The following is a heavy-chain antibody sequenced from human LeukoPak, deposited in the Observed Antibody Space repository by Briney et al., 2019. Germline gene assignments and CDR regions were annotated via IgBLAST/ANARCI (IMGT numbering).Heavy chain of an antibody. CDR3: ARDRDYYDSNSFSPDAFGI. CDR2: VNPSHHYK. V-gene: IGHV3-21*01. J-gene: IGHJ3*02. CDR1: GFTFSRYG. D-gene: IGHD3-22*01. Sequence: GGSLRLSCEASGFTFSRYGMHWVRQAPGKGLEWVSSVNPSHHYKYYADSVKGRFTISRDNAKSSLYLQMNSLRAEDTAVYYCARDRDYYDSNSFSPDAFGIWGQGTMVTVSS.